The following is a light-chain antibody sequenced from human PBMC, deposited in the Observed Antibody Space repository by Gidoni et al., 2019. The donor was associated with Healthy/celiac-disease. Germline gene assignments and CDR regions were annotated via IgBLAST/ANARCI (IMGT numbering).Light chain of an antibody. J-gene: IGLJ1*01. CDR2: DVS. Sequence: QSALTQPASVSGSPGQSITISCTGTSSDVGGYNYVSWYQQHPGKAPKLMIHDVSNRPSGVSNRFSGSKSGNTASLTISGPQAEDEADYYCSSYTSSSTLDYVFGTGTKVTVL. V-gene: IGLV2-14*03. CDR1: SSDVGGYNY. CDR3: SSYTSSSTLDYV.